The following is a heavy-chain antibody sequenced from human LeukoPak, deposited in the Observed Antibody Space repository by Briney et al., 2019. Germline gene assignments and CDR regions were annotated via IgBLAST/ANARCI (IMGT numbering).Heavy chain of an antibody. Sequence: GASVKVSCKASGYTFTDHYMHWVQQAPGKGLEWMGRVDPEDGKTIYAEKFQGRVTITADTSTDTVYMELSSLRSEDTAVYYCATASLRSGYYCFDYWGQGTLVTVSS. V-gene: IGHV1-69-2*01. CDR1: GYTFTDHY. CDR2: VDPEDGKT. J-gene: IGHJ4*02. D-gene: IGHD3-3*01. CDR3: ATASLRSGYYCFDY.